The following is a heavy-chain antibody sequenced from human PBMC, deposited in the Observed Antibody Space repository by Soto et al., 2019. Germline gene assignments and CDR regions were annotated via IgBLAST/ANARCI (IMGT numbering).Heavy chain of an antibody. Sequence: GGSLRLSCAASGFTFSNAWMSWVRQAPGKGLEWVGRIKSKTDGGTTDYAAPVKGRFTISRDDSKNTLYLQMNSLKTEDTAVYYCTTLSYYYDSSGYYWYFDLLGRGTLVTVSS. D-gene: IGHD3-22*01. J-gene: IGHJ2*01. CDR1: GFTFSNAW. V-gene: IGHV3-15*01. CDR3: TTLSYYYDSSGYYWYFDL. CDR2: IKSKTDGGTT.